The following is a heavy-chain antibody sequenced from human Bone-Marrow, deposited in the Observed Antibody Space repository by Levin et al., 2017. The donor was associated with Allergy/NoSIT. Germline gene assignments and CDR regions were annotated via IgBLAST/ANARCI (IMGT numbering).Heavy chain of an antibody. J-gene: IGHJ4*02. Sequence: GGSLRLSCAASGFTFSSFGMHWVRQAPGKGLEWVAVIWFDGSKKFYVDSVKGRFTISRDNSKNSLYLQMDSLRVDDTAVYYCARKGRGVARGFDSWGQGVLVTVSS. D-gene: IGHD3-10*01. CDR1: GFTFSSFG. CDR2: IWFDGSKK. V-gene: IGHV3-33*01. CDR3: ARKGRGVARGFDS.